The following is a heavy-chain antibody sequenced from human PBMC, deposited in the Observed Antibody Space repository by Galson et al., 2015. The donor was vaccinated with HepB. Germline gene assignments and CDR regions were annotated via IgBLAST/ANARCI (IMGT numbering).Heavy chain of an antibody. CDR2: IGSSGDDT. D-gene: IGHD2-15*01. CDR3: AKVGWDCSGGKCYGQFDY. V-gene: IGHV3-23*01. Sequence: SLRLSCAASGFSFSSYAMNWVRQSPGKGLEWVSTIGSSGDDTYYADSVKGRFTISSDSSKNTLYLQMNSLRAEDTALYYCAKVGWDCSGGKCYGQFDYWGQGTLVTVSS. J-gene: IGHJ4*02. CDR1: GFSFSSYA.